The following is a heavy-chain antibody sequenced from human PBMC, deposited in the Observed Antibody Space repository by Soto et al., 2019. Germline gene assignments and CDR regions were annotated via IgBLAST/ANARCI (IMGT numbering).Heavy chain of an antibody. Sequence: QVQLVQSGAEVKKPGSSVKVSCKASGGTFSSYAISWVRQAPGQGLEWMGGIIAIFGTANYAQKFQGRVTITADESTSTAYMELSSLRSEDTAVYYCARDRRTGYGGNPFVGLRRWGQGTLVTVSS. J-gene: IGHJ4*02. D-gene: IGHD2-15*01. V-gene: IGHV1-69*01. CDR3: ARDRRTGYGGNPFVGLRR. CDR1: GGTFSSYA. CDR2: IIAIFGTA.